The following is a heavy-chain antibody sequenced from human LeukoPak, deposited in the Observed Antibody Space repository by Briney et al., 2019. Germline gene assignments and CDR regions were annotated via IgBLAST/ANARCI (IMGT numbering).Heavy chain of an antibody. CDR2: ISPNGGTT. D-gene: IGHD6-13*01. CDR3: ARGHSNSYFGTPR. V-gene: IGHV3-64*01. Sequence: GGSLRLSCAASGFTFSFYAMHWVRQAPGKGLEYVSTISPNGGTTYYANSVKGRFTISRDNSKNTLYLQMGTLRAEDMAVYYCARGHSNSYFGTPRWGQGTLVTVSS. J-gene: IGHJ4*02. CDR1: GFTFSFYA.